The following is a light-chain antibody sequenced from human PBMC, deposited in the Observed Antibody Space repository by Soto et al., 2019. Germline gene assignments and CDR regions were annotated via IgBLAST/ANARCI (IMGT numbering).Light chain of an antibody. CDR1: SSDIGNYNL. V-gene: IGLV2-23*01. J-gene: IGLJ1*01. Sequence: QSALTQPASVSGSPGQSITISCTGTSSDIGNYNLVSWYQQYPGKAPKFMIYEGSKRPSGVSNRFSGSKSGNTASLTISRLQAEDEADYYCCSYAGSSTYVFGTGTKLTVL. CDR3: CSYAGSSTYV. CDR2: EGS.